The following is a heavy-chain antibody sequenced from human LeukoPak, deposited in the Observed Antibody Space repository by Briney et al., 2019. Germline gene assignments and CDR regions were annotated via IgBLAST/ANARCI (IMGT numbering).Heavy chain of an antibody. J-gene: IGHJ4*02. Sequence: PGGAPRLSCAASVFTLFTYALSGGPDGLGKGLEWGSRVSGRAGKTYYSDSVKGRFTISRDTSKNTLYLQMYSLRAEDTAVYIFAKARLGRDYVVADYWGQGTLVTV. CDR3: AKARLGRDYVVADY. D-gene: IGHD4-17*01. CDR2: VSGRAGKT. V-gene: IGHV3-23*01. CDR1: VFTLFTYA.